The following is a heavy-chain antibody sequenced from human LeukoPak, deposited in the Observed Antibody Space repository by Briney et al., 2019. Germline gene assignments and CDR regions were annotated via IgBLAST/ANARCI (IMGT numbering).Heavy chain of an antibody. J-gene: IGHJ4*02. Sequence: GESLKISCKGSGYSFTSYWIGWVRQMPGKGLEWMGIIYPGDSDTRYSPSFQGQVTIPADRSISTAYLQWSSLKASDTAMYYCARHPDYYGSGSYYPLFDYWGQGTLVTVSS. CDR1: GYSFTSYW. V-gene: IGHV5-51*01. CDR3: ARHPDYYGSGSYYPLFDY. CDR2: IYPGDSDT. D-gene: IGHD3-10*01.